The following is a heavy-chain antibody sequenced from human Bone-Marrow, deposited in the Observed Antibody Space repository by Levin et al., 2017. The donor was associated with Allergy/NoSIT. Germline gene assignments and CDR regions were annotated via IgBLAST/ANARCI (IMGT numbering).Heavy chain of an antibody. V-gene: IGHV4-59*01. D-gene: IGHD6-13*01. J-gene: IGHJ4*02. Sequence: KSSETLSLTCTVSGVSITPYYWSWIRQPPGKGLEWIGDIRNTGRTDYNPSLESRVTISLDTSNQQFSLKMTSMTAADTGVYYCAGDSTTWHRSGWWGQGTLVTVSS. CDR3: AGDSTTWHRSGW. CDR1: GVSITPYY. CDR2: IRNTGRT.